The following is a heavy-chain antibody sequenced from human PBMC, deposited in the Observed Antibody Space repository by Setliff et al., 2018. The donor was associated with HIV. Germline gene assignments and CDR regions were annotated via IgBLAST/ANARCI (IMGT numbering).Heavy chain of an antibody. CDR1: GGSIDSGNYD. CDR3: VRSGCNGNICYDSRGWLDS. V-gene: IGHV4-61*02. CDR2: IYTRGST. J-gene: IGHJ5*01. D-gene: IGHD5-12*01. Sequence: LSLTCPVSGGSIDSGNYDWNWVRQPGGKGLEWIGRIYTRGSTKYSPTFESRVTMSLDTSKNQFSLNLRSVTAADTALYYCVRSGCNGNICYDSRGWLDSWGQGTQVTVSS.